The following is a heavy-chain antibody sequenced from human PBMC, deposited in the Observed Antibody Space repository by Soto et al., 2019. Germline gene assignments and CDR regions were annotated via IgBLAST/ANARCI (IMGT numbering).Heavy chain of an antibody. CDR2: ISAYNGNT. Sequence: VASVKASCKSSGYTFTSYGISWARQAPGQGLEWMGWISAYNGNTNYAQKLQGRVTMTTDTSTSTAYMELRSLRSDDTAVYYCARVRIAAAGMSNWFDPWGQGTLVTVSS. J-gene: IGHJ5*02. CDR3: ARVRIAAAGMSNWFDP. V-gene: IGHV1-18*01. D-gene: IGHD6-13*01. CDR1: GYTFTSYG.